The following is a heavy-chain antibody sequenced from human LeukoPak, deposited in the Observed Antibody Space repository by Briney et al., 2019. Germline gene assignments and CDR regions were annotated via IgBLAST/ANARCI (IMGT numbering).Heavy chain of an antibody. CDR1: GFTFSSYS. CDR2: ISSSSSTI. CDR3: ARDPYGDYVQDV. J-gene: IGHJ6*02. Sequence: PGGSLRLSCAASGFTFSSYSMNWVRQAPGKGLEWVSYISSSSSTIYYADSVKGRFTISRDYAKNSLYLQMNSLRAEDTAVYYCARDPYGDYVQDVWGQGTTVTVSS. D-gene: IGHD4-17*01. V-gene: IGHV3-48*01.